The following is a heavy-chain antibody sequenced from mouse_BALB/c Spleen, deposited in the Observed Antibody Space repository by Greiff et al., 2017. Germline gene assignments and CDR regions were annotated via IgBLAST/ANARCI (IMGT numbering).Heavy chain of an antibody. CDR3: AGNYYGSKAMEY. V-gene: IGHV1-4*01. CDR2: INPSSGYT. Sequence: VQLQQSGAELARPGASVKMSCKASGYTFTSYTMHWVKQRPGQGPEWIGYINPSSGYTNYNQKFKDKATLTADKSSSTAYMQLSSLTSEDSAVYYCAGNYYGSKAMEYWGQGTSVTVSS. CDR1: GYTFTSYT. J-gene: IGHJ4*01. D-gene: IGHD1-1*01.